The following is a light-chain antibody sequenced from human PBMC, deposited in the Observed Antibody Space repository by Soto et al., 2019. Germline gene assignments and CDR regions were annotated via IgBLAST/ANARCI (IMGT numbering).Light chain of an antibody. J-gene: IGKJ1*01. CDR1: QRISSW. CDR3: QQYNSYRRT. Sequence: DIQMTQSPSTLSASVGDRVTITCRASQRISSWLAWYQQKPGKAPKLLIYKAYSLESGAPSRFSGSGSGTEFTLTISSLQPDDFATYYCQQYNSYRRTFGQGTKVEIK. V-gene: IGKV1-5*03. CDR2: KAY.